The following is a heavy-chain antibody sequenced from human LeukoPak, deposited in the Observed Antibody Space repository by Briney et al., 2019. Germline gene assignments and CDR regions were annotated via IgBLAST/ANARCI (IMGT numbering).Heavy chain of an antibody. CDR3: ARADFIDAGPYLIGP. V-gene: IGHV1-2*02. J-gene: IGHJ5*02. Sequence: ASVKVSCMTSGYSFTDYYIHWVRQAPGQGLEWMGWINTKSGRTSSARKFQGRVTMTRDPSITTVYMDMAWLTSDDTAIYFCARADFIDAGPYLIGPWGQGTLVTVSS. CDR1: GYSFTDYY. CDR2: INTKSGRT. D-gene: IGHD3-3*01.